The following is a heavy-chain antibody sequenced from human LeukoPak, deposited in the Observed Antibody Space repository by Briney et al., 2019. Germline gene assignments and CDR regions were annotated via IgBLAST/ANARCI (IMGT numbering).Heavy chain of an antibody. J-gene: IGHJ6*03. Sequence: GGSLRLSCAASGFASGFTFSSYAMSWVRQAPGKGLEWVASINGRAATTYYADSVKGRFTISRDNSKNTLYLQMNTLGADDTAVYYCAKAPATGEGYYFYYMDVWGKGTTVTVSS. D-gene: IGHD7-27*01. CDR1: GFTFSSYA. CDR2: INGRAATT. V-gene: IGHV3-23*01. CDR3: AKAPATGEGYYFYYMDV.